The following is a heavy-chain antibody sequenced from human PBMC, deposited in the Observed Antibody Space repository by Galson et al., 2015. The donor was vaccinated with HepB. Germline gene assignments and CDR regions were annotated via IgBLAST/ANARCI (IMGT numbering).Heavy chain of an antibody. J-gene: IGHJ4*02. CDR3: ARALVAYCGGDCYSDTFDY. V-gene: IGHV6-1*01. Sequence: CAISGDSVSSNSAAWNWIRQSPSRGLEWLGRTYYRSKWYNDYAVSVKSRITINPDTSKNQFPLQLNSVTPEDTAAYYCARALVAYCGGDCYSDTFDYWGQGTLVTVSS. CDR1: GDSVSSNSAA. D-gene: IGHD2-21*02. CDR2: TYYRSKWYN.